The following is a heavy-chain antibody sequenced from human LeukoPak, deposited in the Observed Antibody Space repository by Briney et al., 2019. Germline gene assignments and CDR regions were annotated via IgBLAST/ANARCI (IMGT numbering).Heavy chain of an antibody. D-gene: IGHD3-10*01. CDR3: ARARAPKITMVRGVIMAFDY. CDR2: IIPIFGTA. V-gene: IGHV1-69*13. J-gene: IGHJ4*02. Sequence: ASVKVSCKASGGTFSSYAISWVRQAPGQGLEWMGGIIPIFGTANYAQKFQGRVTITADESTSTAYMELSSLRSEDTAVYYCARARAPKITMVRGVIMAFDYWGQGTLVTVSS. CDR1: GGTFSSYA.